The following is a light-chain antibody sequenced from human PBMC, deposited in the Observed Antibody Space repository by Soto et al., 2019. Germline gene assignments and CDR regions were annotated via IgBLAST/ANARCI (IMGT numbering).Light chain of an antibody. CDR3: QQYNNWPRT. CDR2: GAS. CDR1: QSVSSD. J-gene: IGKJ2*01. Sequence: EIVMTQSPATLSVSPGERVTLSCRASQSVSSDLAWYQQKPGQAPRLLIYGASTRATGIPARFSGSWSGTEFTLTISSLQSEDFAVYFCQQYNNWPRTFGQGTK. V-gene: IGKV3-15*01.